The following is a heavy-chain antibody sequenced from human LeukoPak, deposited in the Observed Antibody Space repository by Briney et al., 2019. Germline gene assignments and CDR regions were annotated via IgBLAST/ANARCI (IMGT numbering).Heavy chain of an antibody. Sequence: ASVKVSCKASGYTFTSYYMHWVRQAPGQGLEWMGIINPSGGSTSYAQKFQGRVTMTRDTSTRTVYMELSSLRSEDTAVYYCARDSTPGYYYGSGSPDYWGQGTLVTVSS. CDR3: ARDSTPGYYYGSGSPDY. J-gene: IGHJ4*02. CDR2: INPSGGST. D-gene: IGHD3-10*01. CDR1: GYTFTSYY. V-gene: IGHV1-46*01.